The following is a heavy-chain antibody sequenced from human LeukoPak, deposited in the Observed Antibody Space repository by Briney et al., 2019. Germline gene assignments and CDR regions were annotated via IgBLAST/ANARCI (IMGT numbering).Heavy chain of an antibody. D-gene: IGHD2-2*01. V-gene: IGHV1-2*02. Sequence: RASVKVSCKASGYTFTGYYMHWVRQAPGQGLEWMGWINPNSGGTNYAQKFQGRVTMTRDTSISTAYMELSRLRSDDTAVYYCARGRSYIVVVPAADRAGYWGQGTLVTVSS. CDR3: ARGRSYIVVVPAADRAGY. CDR2: INPNSGGT. CDR1: GYTFTGYY. J-gene: IGHJ4*02.